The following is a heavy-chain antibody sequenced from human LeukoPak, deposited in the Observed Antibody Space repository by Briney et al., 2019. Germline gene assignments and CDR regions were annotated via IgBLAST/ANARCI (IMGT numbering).Heavy chain of an antibody. CDR1: GFTFSSYA. Sequence: GGSLRLSCAASGFTFSSYAMNWVRQASGEGLEWVSTISGSDGRTYYADSVKGRFTISRDNSRDTLYLQMTGLRAEDTAVYYCGKQLAISGTDYWGQGTLVTVSS. D-gene: IGHD6-13*01. V-gene: IGHV3-23*01. CDR3: GKQLAISGTDY. J-gene: IGHJ4*02. CDR2: ISGSDGRT.